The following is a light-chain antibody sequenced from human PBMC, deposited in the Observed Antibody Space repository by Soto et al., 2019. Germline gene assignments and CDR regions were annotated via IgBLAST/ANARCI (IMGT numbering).Light chain of an antibody. CDR1: SSDVGSYDL. Sequence: QSAPTQPASVSGSPGQSITISCTGTSSDVGSYDLVSWYQQHPGKAPKLVIYEATQRASGISDRFSGSESGNTASLTISGLQAEDEADYYCSKERANTHVVFGGGTKLTVL. V-gene: IGLV2-23*01. J-gene: IGLJ2*01. CDR2: EAT. CDR3: SKERANTHVV.